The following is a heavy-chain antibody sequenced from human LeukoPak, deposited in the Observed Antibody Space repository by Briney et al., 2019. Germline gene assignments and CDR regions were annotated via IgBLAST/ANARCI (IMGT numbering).Heavy chain of an antibody. V-gene: IGHV3-23*01. CDR3: AKPDYYGSGSYYRGPFDY. CDR2: ISGSGGST. J-gene: IGHJ4*02. D-gene: IGHD3-10*01. Sequence: PGGSLRLSCAASGFTFSSYAMSWVRQAPGKGLEWVSAISGSGGSTYYADSVKGRFTISRDNSKNTLYLQMNSLRAEDTDVYYCAKPDYYGSGSYYRGPFDYWGQGTLVTVSS. CDR1: GFTFSSYA.